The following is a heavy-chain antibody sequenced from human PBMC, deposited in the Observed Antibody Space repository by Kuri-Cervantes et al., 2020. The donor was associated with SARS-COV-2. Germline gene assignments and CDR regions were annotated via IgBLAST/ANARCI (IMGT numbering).Heavy chain of an antibody. CDR3: AKPHYSKAYYYYGMDV. V-gene: IGHV3-48*01. CDR2: ISSSSRTM. Sequence: GESLKISCAASGFTFSNYDMNWVRQAPGKGLEWVSYISSSSRTMYNADSVKGRFTISRDNAKNSLYLQMNSLRAEDTAVYYCAKPHYSKAYYYYGMDVWGQGTTVTVSS. J-gene: IGHJ6*02. CDR1: GFTFSNYD. D-gene: IGHD4-11*01.